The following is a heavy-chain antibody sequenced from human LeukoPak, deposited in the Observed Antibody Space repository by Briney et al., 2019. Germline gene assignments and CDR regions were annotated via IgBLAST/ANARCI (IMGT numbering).Heavy chain of an antibody. CDR1: GYTFTSYG. CDR3: ARDRTLYCSGGSCYPLEEYFQH. V-gene: IGHV1-18*04. J-gene: IGHJ1*01. D-gene: IGHD2-15*01. CDR2: ISAYNGNT. Sequence: ASVKVSCKASGYTFTSYGISWVRQAPGQGLEWMGWISAYNGNTNYAQKLQGRVTMTTDTSTSTAYMELRSLRSDDTAVYYCARDRTLYCSGGSCYPLEEYFQHCGQGTLVTVSS.